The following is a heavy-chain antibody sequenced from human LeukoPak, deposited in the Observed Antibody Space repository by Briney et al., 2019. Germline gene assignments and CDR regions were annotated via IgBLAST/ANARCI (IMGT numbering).Heavy chain of an antibody. D-gene: IGHD6-6*01. CDR2: IYYSGST. V-gene: IGHV4-30-2*03. Sequence: PGGSLRLSCAASGFTFSGYEMNWVRQAPGKGLEWIGTIYYSGSTYYNPSLKSRVTISGDTSQNQFSLKLSSVTAADTAVYYCARRISSSDSFDYWGQGTLVTVSS. J-gene: IGHJ4*02. CDR1: GFTFSGYE. CDR3: ARRISSSDSFDY.